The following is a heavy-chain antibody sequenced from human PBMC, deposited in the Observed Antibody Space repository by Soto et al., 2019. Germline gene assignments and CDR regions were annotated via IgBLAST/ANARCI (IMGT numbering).Heavy chain of an antibody. CDR2: INHSGST. CDR1: GGSFSGYY. D-gene: IGHD6-13*01. CDR3: ARGSLRYSNNWFDP. J-gene: IGHJ5*02. Sequence: PSETLSLTCAVYGGSFSGYYWSWIRQPPGKGLEWIGEINHSGSTNYNPSLKSRVTISVDTSKNQFSLKLSSVTAADTAVYYCARGSLRYSNNWFDPWGQGTLVTVSS. V-gene: IGHV4-34*01.